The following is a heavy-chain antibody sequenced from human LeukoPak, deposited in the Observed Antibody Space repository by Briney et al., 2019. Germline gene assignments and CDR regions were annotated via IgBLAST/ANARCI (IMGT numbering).Heavy chain of an antibody. CDR3: ARDIQLST. J-gene: IGHJ3*01. Sequence: PGGSLRLSCAASGFAFSDSAMTWVRQAPGKGLDWVSFISFSGANSYYADSVKGRFTISRDNSKDTLFLQMNSLRAEDTAIYYCARDIQLSTWGLGTMVTVSS. V-gene: IGHV3-23*01. CDR1: GFAFSDSA. CDR2: ISFSGANS. D-gene: IGHD5-24*01.